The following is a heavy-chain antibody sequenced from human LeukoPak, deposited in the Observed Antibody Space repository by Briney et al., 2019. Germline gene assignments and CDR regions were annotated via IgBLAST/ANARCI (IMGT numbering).Heavy chain of an antibody. CDR2: ISSSGSTI. CDR1: GFTFSDYY. V-gene: IGHV3-11*01. D-gene: IGHD5-12*01. J-gene: IGHJ4*02. Sequence: GGSLRLSCAASGFTFSDYYMSWIRQAPGKGLEWVSYISSSGSTIYYADSVKGRFTISRDNAKNSLYLQMNSLRAEDTALYYCAREIRVYSGYGPFDYWGQGTLVTVSS. CDR3: AREIRVYSGYGPFDY.